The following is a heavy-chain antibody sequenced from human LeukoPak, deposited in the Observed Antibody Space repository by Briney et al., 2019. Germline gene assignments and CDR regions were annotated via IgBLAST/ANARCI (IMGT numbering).Heavy chain of an antibody. D-gene: IGHD3-16*01. J-gene: IGHJ6*02. Sequence: PGGSLRLSCAASGFTFSSIWMSWVRQAPGKGLEWVANIKHDGSETIYVDSVKGRFSISRDNAKNSLHLQMNSLRVEDTAVYYCAKNGGPHGMDVWGLGTTVTVSS. CDR3: AKNGGPHGMDV. V-gene: IGHV3-7*02. CDR1: GFTFSSIW. CDR2: IKHDGSET.